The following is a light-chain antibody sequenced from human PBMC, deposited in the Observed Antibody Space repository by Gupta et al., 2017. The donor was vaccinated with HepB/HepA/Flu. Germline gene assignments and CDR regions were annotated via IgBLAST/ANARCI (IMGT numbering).Light chain of an antibody. V-gene: IGKV3-20*01. CDR3: QQYGSSPLT. CDR2: GAS. J-gene: IGKJ4*01. CDR1: QSVSSTY. Sequence: EIVLTQSPGTLSLSPGERATLSCRASQSVSSTYLAWYQQKPGQAPRLLIYGASSRATGIPDRFSGSGSGIDFILTISRLEPEDFAVYYCQQYGSSPLTFGGGTKVEIK.